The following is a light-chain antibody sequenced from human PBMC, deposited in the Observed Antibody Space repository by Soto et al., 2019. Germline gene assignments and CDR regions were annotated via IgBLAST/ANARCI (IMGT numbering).Light chain of an antibody. CDR1: RFNIGNNK. Sequence: QSVLTQSPSASGTPGQKVTISCSGGRFNIGNNKVNSYQQLPGTAPKLLIYSDDQRPSGVPDRFSGSESGTSASLAISGLQSGDEADYYCAAWDDSLNGPAFGGGTKLTVL. V-gene: IGLV1-44*01. CDR2: SDD. J-gene: IGLJ2*01. CDR3: AAWDDSLNGPA.